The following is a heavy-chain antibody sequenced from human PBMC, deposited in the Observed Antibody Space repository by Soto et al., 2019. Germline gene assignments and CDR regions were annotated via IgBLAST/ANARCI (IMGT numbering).Heavy chain of an antibody. D-gene: IGHD4-17*01. CDR2: IYYSGST. Sequence: PSETLSLTCTVSGGSISSSSYYWGWIRQPPGKGLEWIGSIYYSGSTYYNPSLKSRVTISVDTSKNQFSLKLSSVTAADTAVYYCARQANGDYFFYWGQGTLVTVSS. V-gene: IGHV4-39*01. CDR3: ARQANGDYFFY. J-gene: IGHJ4*02. CDR1: GGSISSSSYY.